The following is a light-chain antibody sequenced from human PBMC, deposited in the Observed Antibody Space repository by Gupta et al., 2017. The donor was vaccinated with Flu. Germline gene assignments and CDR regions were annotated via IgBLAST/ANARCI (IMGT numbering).Light chain of an antibody. CDR3: YARATTNNHHVV. CDR2: VNN. V-gene: IGLV3-19*01. J-gene: IGLJ2*01. CDR1: SRGNSY. Sequence: SSELTQDTAVSVALSLTARITCQGDSRGNSYASRYQQKPGQAPGLVILVNNIRPSGSPDRFSFSNSGHTPSFTITRAQPADEADDDYYARATTNNHHVVFGGGTKMTVL.